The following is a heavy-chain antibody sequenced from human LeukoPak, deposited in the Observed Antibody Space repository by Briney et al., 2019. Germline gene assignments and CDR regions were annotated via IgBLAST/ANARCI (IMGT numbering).Heavy chain of an antibody. J-gene: IGHJ5*02. CDR2: IIGDGTRT. CDR1: GFSFSYYW. D-gene: IGHD2-8*01. Sequence: GGSLRLSCAASGFSFSYYWMHWVRQGSGKGPVWVSRIIGDGTRTDYADSVKGRFTISRDNAKSTLYLQMNSLTVEDTAVYYCLRVDDTNGHNWFDPWGQGTLVTVSS. CDR3: LRVDDTNGHNWFDP. V-gene: IGHV3-74*01.